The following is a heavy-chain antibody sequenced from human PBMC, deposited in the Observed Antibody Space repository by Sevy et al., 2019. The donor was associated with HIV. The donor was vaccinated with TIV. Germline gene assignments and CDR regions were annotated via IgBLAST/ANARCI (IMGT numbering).Heavy chain of an antibody. J-gene: IGHJ6*02. V-gene: IGHV3-30*18. Sequence: GGSLRLSCTASGFTFSTYDIHWVRQAPGKGLEWVAIIAHDGNYRYYSDSVRGRFSMSRDNSKNTAYLQMSGLSVEDTAVYYCAENRGLGGSYFSRHGMDVWGRGTTVTVSS. CDR1: GFTFSTYD. CDR2: IAHDGNYR. D-gene: IGHD3-16*01. CDR3: AENRGLGGSYFSRHGMDV.